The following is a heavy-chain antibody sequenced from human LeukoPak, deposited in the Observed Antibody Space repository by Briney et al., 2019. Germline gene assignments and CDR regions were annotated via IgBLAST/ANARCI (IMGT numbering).Heavy chain of an antibody. CDR2: MNPNSGNT. Sequence: ASVKVSCKASGYTFTSYDINWVRQATGQGLEWMGWMNPNSGNTGYAQKFQGRVTMTRSTSISTAYMELSSLRSEDTAVYYCARGSRARPGAYYFDYWGQGTLVTVSS. D-gene: IGHD6-6*01. CDR3: ARGSRARPGAYYFDY. J-gene: IGHJ4*02. CDR1: GYTFTSYD. V-gene: IGHV1-8*01.